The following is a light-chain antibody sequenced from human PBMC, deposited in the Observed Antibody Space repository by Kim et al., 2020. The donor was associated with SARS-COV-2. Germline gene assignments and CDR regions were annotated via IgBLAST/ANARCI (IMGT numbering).Light chain of an antibody. CDR2: GAS. J-gene: IGKJ2*01. CDR3: QQYNTWPMFT. Sequence: VSPGERATLSWRASQSVGGNLAGYHQRPGQAPRLLIHGASTRATGIPARFSGSGSGTEFTLTISSLQSEEFAVYYCQQYNTWPMFTFGQGTKLE. CDR1: QSVGGN. V-gene: IGKV3-15*01.